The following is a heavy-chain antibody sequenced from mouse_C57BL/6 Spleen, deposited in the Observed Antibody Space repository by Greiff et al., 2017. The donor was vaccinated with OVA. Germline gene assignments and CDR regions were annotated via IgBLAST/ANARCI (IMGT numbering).Heavy chain of an antibody. CDR1: GYTFTSYW. CDR2: IYPSDSET. CDR3: AREGDYGNHYYAMDY. D-gene: IGHD2-1*01. J-gene: IGHJ4*01. V-gene: IGHV1-61*01. Sequence: QVQLQQPGAELVRPGSSVKLSCKASGYTFTSYWMDWVKQRPGQGLEWIGNIYPSDSETHYNQKFKDKATLTVDKSSSTAYMQLSSLTSDDSAVYYCAREGDYGNHYYAMDYWGQGTSVTVSS.